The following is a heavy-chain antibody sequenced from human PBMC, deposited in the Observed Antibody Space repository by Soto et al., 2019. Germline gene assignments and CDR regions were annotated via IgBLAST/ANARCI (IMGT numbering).Heavy chain of an antibody. CDR1: GGSISSGGYY. D-gene: IGHD2-15*01. J-gene: IGHJ3*02. CDR3: ARDEHVVVAATVYDAFDI. CDR2: IYYSGST. Sequence: QVQLQESGPGLVKPSQTLSLTCTVSGGSISSGGYYWSWIRQHPGKGLEWIGYIYYSGSTYYNPSLMSRVTISVDTSKNQFSLKLSSVTAADTAVYYCARDEHVVVAATVYDAFDIWGQGTMVTVSS. V-gene: IGHV4-31*03.